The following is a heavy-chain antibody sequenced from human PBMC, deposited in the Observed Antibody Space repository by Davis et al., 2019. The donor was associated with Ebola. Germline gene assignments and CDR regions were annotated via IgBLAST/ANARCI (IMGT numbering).Heavy chain of an antibody. Sequence: GESLKISCAASGFTFSSYSMNWVRQAPGKGLEWVSSISSSSSYIYYADSVKGRFTISRDNAKNSLYLQMNSLRAEDTAVYYCARDRDYSNYEYYYGMDVWGQGTTVTVSS. V-gene: IGHV3-21*01. J-gene: IGHJ6*02. CDR2: ISSSSSYI. CDR3: ARDRDYSNYEYYYGMDV. D-gene: IGHD4-11*01. CDR1: GFTFSSYS.